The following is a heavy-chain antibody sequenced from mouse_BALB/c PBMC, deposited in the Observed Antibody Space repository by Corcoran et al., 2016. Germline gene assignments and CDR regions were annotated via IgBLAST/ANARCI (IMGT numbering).Heavy chain of an antibody. CDR1: GFNITDTY. V-gene: IGHV14-3*02. CDR3: ARDYGYAMDY. J-gene: IGHJ4*01. D-gene: IGHD2-4*01. CDR2: IDPANGNT. Sequence: EVQLQQSGAELVKPGASVKLSCTASGFNITDTYMHWVKQRPEQGLEWIGRIDPANGNTKYDPKFQGKATISADTSSNTAYLQLSSLTSEDTAVYYCARDYGYAMDYWGQGTSVTVSS.